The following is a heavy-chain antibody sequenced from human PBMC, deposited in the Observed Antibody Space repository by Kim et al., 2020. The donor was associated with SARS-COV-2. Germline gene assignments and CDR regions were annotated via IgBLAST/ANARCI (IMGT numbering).Heavy chain of an antibody. CDR3: ARDRIGDCSGTSCSLHFDY. J-gene: IGHJ4*02. Sequence: SETLSLTCTVSGGSISSYSWSWIRQPPGKGLEWIGYTYYSGSTNYSPSLKSRVTISVDTSKNQFSLKLSSVTAADTAVYYCARDRIGDCSGTSCSLHFDYWGQGTLFTVSS. CDR2: TYYSGST. D-gene: IGHD2-2*01. V-gene: IGHV4-59*01. CDR1: GGSISSYS.